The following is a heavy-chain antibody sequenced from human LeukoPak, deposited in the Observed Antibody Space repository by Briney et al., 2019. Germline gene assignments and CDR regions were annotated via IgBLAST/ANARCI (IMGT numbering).Heavy chain of an antibody. V-gene: IGHV1-8*01. CDR1: GYTFTSYD. D-gene: IGHD3-10*01. J-gene: IGHJ5*02. CDR2: MNPNSGNT. CDR3: ARDRVMVRGVIFDP. Sequence: GASVKVSCKASGYTFTSYDINWVRQATGQGLERMGWMNPNSGNTGYAQKFQGRVTMTRNTSISTAYMELSSLRSEDTAVYYCARDRVMVRGVIFDPWGQGTLVTVSS.